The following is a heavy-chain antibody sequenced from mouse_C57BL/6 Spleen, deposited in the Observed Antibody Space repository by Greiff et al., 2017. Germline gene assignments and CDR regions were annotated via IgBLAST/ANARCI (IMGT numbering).Heavy chain of an antibody. Sequence: VQLQQPGAELVKPGASVKLSCTASGYTFTSYWMHWVKQRPGQGLEWIGMIHPNSGSTNYNEKFKSKATLTVDKSSSTAYMQLSSLTSEDSAVYYCHLNWDAFDYWGQGTTLTVSS. D-gene: IGHD4-1*02. J-gene: IGHJ2*01. CDR2: IHPNSGST. V-gene: IGHV1-64*01. CDR3: HLNWDAFDY. CDR1: GYTFTSYW.